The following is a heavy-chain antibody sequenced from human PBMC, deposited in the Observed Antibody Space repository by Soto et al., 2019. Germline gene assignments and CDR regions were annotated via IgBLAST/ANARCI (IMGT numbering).Heavy chain of an antibody. D-gene: IGHD3-3*02. J-gene: IGHJ3*02. V-gene: IGHV1-18*01. CDR3: AINHPTMFGVVINDDAFDI. Sequence: ASVKVSCKASGYTFTSYGISWVRQAPGQGLEWMGWISAYNGNTNYAQKLQGRVTMPTDSSTSTAYMELRRLRSDDTVVYYCAINHPTMFGVVINDDAFDIWGQGTRVT. CDR2: ISAYNGNT. CDR1: GYTFTSYG.